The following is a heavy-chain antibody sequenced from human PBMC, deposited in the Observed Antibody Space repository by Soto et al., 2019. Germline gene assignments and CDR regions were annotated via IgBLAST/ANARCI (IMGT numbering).Heavy chain of an antibody. CDR2: IGSGSRGT. J-gene: IGHJ5*02. CDR1: GASINYGGYY. V-gene: IGHV3-23*01. Sequence: PSETLSLTCTVSGASINYGGYYWSWIRQAPGKGLAWVAAIGSGSRGTHYPDSGAGRFTISRDDSNNTLYLQMTSLTAADPAVYYCVAPRAPVPHTRYFDPWGQGTPVTVSS. CDR3: VAPRAPVPHTRYFDP. D-gene: IGHD1-1*01.